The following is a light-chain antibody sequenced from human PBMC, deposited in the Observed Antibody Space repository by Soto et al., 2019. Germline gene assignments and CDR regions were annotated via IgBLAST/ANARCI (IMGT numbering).Light chain of an antibody. CDR2: GAS. CDR1: QSINAH. CDR3: QQYNTWLWT. J-gene: IGKJ1*01. Sequence: EVVMTQSPATLSVSPGERVTLSCRVSQSINAHLAWYQQKPGQAPRLLIHGASTRATGIPARFSGSGFGTEFILTISSLQSEDFAIYYCQQYNTWLWTFGQGTKVEI. V-gene: IGKV3-15*01.